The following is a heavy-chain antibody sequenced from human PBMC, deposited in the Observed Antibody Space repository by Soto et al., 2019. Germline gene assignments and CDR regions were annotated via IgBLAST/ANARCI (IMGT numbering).Heavy chain of an antibody. CDR3: ARLYGAPWGGFDP. V-gene: IGHV3-11*01. CDR2: ISNSGSTI. J-gene: IGHJ5*02. CDR1: GFTVSNYY. Sequence: QVQVVESGGGLVKPGGSLRLSCAASGFTVSNYYMSWIRQAPGKGLEWISYISNSGSTIYYADSVKGRFTISRDNAKNSLYLQMNSLRAEDAAVYYCARLYGAPWGGFDPWGQGTLVTVSS. D-gene: IGHD3-16*01.